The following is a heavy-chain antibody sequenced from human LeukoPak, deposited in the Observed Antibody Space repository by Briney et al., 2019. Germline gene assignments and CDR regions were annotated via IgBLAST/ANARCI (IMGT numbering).Heavy chain of an antibody. J-gene: IGHJ4*02. V-gene: IGHV6-1*01. CDR3: ARDRVRYYYDSSGYYLLYYFDY. CDR2: TYYRSKWYN. CDR1: GDSVSSNSAA. Sequence: SQTLSLTCAISGDSVSSNSAAWNWIRQSPSRGLEWLGRTYYRSKWYNDYAVSVKSRITINPDTSKNQFSLQLNSVTPEDTAVYYCARDRVRYYYDSSGYYLLYYFDYWGQGTLVTVSS. D-gene: IGHD3-22*01.